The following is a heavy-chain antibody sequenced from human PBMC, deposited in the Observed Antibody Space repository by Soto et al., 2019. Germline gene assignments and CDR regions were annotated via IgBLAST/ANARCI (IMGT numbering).Heavy chain of an antibody. CDR3: ARDPNIVLVPAALRSYYYYYGMDV. D-gene: IGHD2-2*01. J-gene: IGHJ6*02. V-gene: IGHV3-7*01. CDR1: GFTFSSYW. CDR2: IKQDGSEK. Sequence: EVQLVESGGGLVQPGGSLRLSCAASGFTFSSYWMSWVRQAPGKGLEWVANIKQDGSEKYYVDSVKGRFTISRDNAKNSLYLQMNSMRAEDTAVYYCARDPNIVLVPAALRSYYYYYGMDVWGQGTTVTVPS.